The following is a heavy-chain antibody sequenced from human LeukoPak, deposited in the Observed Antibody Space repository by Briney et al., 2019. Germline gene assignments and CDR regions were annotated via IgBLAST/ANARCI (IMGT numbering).Heavy chain of an antibody. V-gene: IGHV4-59*01. CDR2: IYYSGST. CDR1: GFTFSNAW. Sequence: PGGSLRLSCAASGFTFSNAWMSWIRQPPGKGLEWIGYIYYSGSTNYNPSLKSRVTISVDTSKNQFSLKLSSVTAADTAVYYCARGGNPIDYWGQGTLVTVSS. J-gene: IGHJ4*02. D-gene: IGHD4-23*01. CDR3: ARGGNPIDY.